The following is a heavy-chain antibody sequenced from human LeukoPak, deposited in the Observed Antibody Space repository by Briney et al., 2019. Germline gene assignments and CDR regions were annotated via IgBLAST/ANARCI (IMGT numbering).Heavy chain of an antibody. V-gene: IGHV4-34*01. D-gene: IGHD2-15*01. J-gene: IGHJ6*03. CDR3: ARWVVAADYFYYMDV. Sequence: PSETLSLTCAVYGGSFSGYYWSWIRQPPGKGLEWIGEINHSGSTNYNPSLKSRVTISVDTSKNQFSLKLSSATAADTAVYYCARWVVAADYFYYMDVWGKGTTVTVSS. CDR1: GGSFSGYY. CDR2: INHSGST.